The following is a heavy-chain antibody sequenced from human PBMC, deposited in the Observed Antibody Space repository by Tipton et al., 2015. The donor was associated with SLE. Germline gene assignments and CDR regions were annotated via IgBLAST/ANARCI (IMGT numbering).Heavy chain of an antibody. CDR1: GGSISGYY. CDR2: IYSSGST. D-gene: IGHD3-9*01. Sequence: TLSLTCTVSGGSISGYYWSWIRQPAGKGLEWIGRIYSSGSTIYNPSLKSRVTISVDTSKNQFSLELSSVTAADTAVYYCAGTNYDVLTGYHRVDTFDIWGQGTMVTVSS. V-gene: IGHV4-4*07. CDR3: AGTNYDVLTGYHRVDTFDI. J-gene: IGHJ3*02.